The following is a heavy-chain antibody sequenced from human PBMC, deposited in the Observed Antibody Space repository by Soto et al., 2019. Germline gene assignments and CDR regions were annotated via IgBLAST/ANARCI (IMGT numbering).Heavy chain of an antibody. D-gene: IGHD6-19*01. J-gene: IGHJ4*02. CDR1: GFTFRSYN. CDR2: IGPSHNDI. V-gene: IGHV3-21*05. Sequence: GGSLRLSCAASGFTFRSYNMNWLRQAPGKGPEWISYIGPSHNDIGYAASVKGRFTISRDNAKDSLYLEMNNLRAEDSAVYYCARGVYNSGWYPDYFDYWGQGT. CDR3: ARGVYNSGWYPDYFDY.